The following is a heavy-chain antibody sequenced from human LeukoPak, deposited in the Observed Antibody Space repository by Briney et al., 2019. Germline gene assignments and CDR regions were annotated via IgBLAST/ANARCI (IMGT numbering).Heavy chain of an antibody. CDR2: INHSGST. Sequence: SETLSLTCAVYGGSFSGYYWSWIRQPPGKGLEWIGEINHSGSTNYNPSLKSRVTISVDTSKNQFSLKLSSVTAADTAVYYCARHIGGSLWFGELTTAWFDPWGQGTLVTVSS. CDR3: ARHIGGSLWFGELTTAWFDP. V-gene: IGHV4-34*01. CDR1: GGSFSGYY. J-gene: IGHJ5*02. D-gene: IGHD3-10*01.